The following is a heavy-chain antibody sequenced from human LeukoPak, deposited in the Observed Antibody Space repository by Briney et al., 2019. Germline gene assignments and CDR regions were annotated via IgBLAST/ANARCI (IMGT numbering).Heavy chain of an antibody. CDR3: ARHGGDGYNIAQLDY. J-gene: IGHJ4*02. CDR1: GGSFSGYY. Sequence: SETLSLTCAVYGGSFSGYYWSWIRQPPGKGLEWIGEINHSGSTNYNPSLKSRVTISVDTSKNQFSLKLSSVTAADTAVYYCARHGGDGYNIAQLDYWGQGTLVTVSS. CDR2: INHSGST. D-gene: IGHD5-24*01. V-gene: IGHV4-34*01.